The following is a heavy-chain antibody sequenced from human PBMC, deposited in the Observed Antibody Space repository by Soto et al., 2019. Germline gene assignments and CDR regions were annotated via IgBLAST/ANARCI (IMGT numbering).Heavy chain of an antibody. Sequence: PGGSLRLSCAASGFTFSSYAMSWVRQAPGKGLEWVSGISGSGGTTYYADSVKGRFTISRDNSKNTLYLQVNSLRAEDTAVYYCAKDQAAAGTISRYFRYWGQGTLVTVSS. J-gene: IGHJ1*01. D-gene: IGHD6-13*01. CDR3: AKDQAAAGTISRYFRY. CDR2: ISGSGGTT. CDR1: GFTFSSYA. V-gene: IGHV3-23*01.